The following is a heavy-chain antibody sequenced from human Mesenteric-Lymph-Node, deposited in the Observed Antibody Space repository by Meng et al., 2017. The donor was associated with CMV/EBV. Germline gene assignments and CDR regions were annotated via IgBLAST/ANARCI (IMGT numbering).Heavy chain of an antibody. CDR2: INSDGSTT. CDR3: ARVALGDNWDRFDY. Sequence: GESLKISCAASGFTVSSNYMSWVRQAPGKGLEWVSRINSDGSTTDYADSLKGRFTISRDNAKNTLYLQMNSLRAEDTAVYYCARVALGDNWDRFDYWGQGTLVTVSS. J-gene: IGHJ4*02. V-gene: IGHV3-74*01. CDR1: GFTVSSNY. D-gene: IGHD1-20*01.